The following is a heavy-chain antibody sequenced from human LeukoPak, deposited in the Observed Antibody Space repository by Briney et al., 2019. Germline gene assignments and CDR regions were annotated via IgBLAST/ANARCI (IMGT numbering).Heavy chain of an antibody. Sequence: GGSLRLSCAASGFTFSSYWMHWVRQAPGKGLVWVSRINSDASTTSYADSVRGRFTISRDNAKNTLHLQMNSLRAEDTAVYYCTRVAGSGSVDWGQGTLVTVSS. J-gene: IGHJ4*02. CDR2: INSDASTT. CDR3: TRVAGSGSVD. CDR1: GFTFSSYW. D-gene: IGHD1-26*01. V-gene: IGHV3-74*01.